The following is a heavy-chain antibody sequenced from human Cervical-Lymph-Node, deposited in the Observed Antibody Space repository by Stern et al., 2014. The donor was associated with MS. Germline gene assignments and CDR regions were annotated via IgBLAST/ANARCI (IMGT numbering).Heavy chain of an antibody. J-gene: IGHJ4*02. CDR3: ARDGRRGCSSTSCYEDY. CDR1: GYTFTGYY. D-gene: IGHD2-2*01. CDR2: INPNSGGT. V-gene: IGHV1-2*06. Sequence: VQLVESGAEVKKPGASVKVSCKASGYTFTGYYMHWVRQAPGQGLEWMGRINPNSGGTNYAQKFQGRVTMTRDTSISTAYMELSRLRSDDTAVYYCARDGRRGCSSTSCYEDYWGQGTLVTVSS.